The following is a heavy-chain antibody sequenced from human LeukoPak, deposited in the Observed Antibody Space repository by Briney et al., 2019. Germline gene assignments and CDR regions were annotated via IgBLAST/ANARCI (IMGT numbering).Heavy chain of an antibody. Sequence: ASVKVSCEASGYTFTSYYVHWVRQAPGQGLAWMGIINPSGGSTSYAQKFQGRVTMTRDMSTSTVYMELSSLRSDDTAVYYCASSPPYRPGRYGSGSYYLWWGPAYYFDYWGQGTLVTVSS. CDR2: INPSGGST. J-gene: IGHJ4*02. D-gene: IGHD3-10*01. CDR3: ASSPPYRPGRYGSGSYYLWWGPAYYFDY. CDR1: GYTFTSYY. V-gene: IGHV1-46*01.